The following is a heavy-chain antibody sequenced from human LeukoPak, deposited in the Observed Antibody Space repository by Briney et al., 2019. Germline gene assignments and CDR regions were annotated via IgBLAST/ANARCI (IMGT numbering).Heavy chain of an antibody. CDR3: ARGSIVGATFVSFDY. D-gene: IGHD1-26*01. CDR2: INHSGST. CDR1: GGSFSGYY. V-gene: IGHV4-34*01. Sequence: PSETLSLTCAVYGGSFSGYYWSWIRQPPGKGLEWIGEINHSGSTNYNPSLKSRVTISVDTSKNQFSLKLSSVTAADTAVYYCARGSIVGATFVSFDYWGQGTLVTVSS. J-gene: IGHJ4*02.